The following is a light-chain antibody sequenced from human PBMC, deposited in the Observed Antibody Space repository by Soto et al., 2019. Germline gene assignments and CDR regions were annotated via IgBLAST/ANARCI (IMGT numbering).Light chain of an antibody. CDR2: GAS. CDR3: QQYGRP. J-gene: IGKJ1*01. CDR1: QSVTSDY. Sequence: IVLTHSPGTLSLSPLERATLSCRASQSVTSDYLAWYQQKPGQAPRLLIHGASSRATDIPDRFSGSGSGTDFTLTISRLEPEDFAVYYCQQYGRPFGQGTKVDIK. V-gene: IGKV3-20*01.